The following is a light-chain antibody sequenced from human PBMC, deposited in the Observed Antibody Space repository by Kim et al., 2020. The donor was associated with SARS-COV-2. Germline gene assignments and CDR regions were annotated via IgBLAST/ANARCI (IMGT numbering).Light chain of an antibody. V-gene: IGKV3-15*01. CDR2: GAY. CDR3: QQSFT. J-gene: IGKJ4*01. Sequence: EIVVTQSPATLSVSPGEGVTLSCRTSQSVGTSLAWYQQKPGQAPRLLIYGAYSRAAGTPARFSGRGSGTQFTLTISSLQSEDFAFYYYQQSFTFGGGTKVDIK. CDR1: QSVGTS.